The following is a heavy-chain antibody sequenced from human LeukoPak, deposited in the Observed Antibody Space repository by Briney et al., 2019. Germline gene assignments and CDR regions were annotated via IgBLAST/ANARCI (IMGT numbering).Heavy chain of an antibody. V-gene: IGHV3-23*01. CDR2: ISGSGGST. D-gene: IGHD6-13*01. J-gene: IGHJ4*02. CDR1: GFTFSSYV. Sequence: WGSLRLSCAASGFTFSSYVMSWVRQAPGKGLEWVSAISGSGGSTYYADSVKGRFTISRDNSKNPLYPQMNSLRAEDTAVYDCAKSPSRGAAGYFDYWGQGTLVTVSS. CDR3: AKSPSRGAAGYFDY.